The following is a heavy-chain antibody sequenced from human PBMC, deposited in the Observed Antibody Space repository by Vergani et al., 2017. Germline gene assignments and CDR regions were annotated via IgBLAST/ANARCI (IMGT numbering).Heavy chain of an antibody. D-gene: IGHD1-14*01. Sequence: QVQLEESGGGVVQPGRSLRLSCAGSGFTLSSHAMHWVRQDPGKGLEWVAFIWYDGSKEYYADSVKGRFTISRDNSKNTLYLQMNNLRAADTAVYYCARDGRIDAEGTELDYWGQGTLVTVSS. CDR2: IWYDGSKE. J-gene: IGHJ4*02. V-gene: IGHV3-33*01. CDR3: ARDGRIDAEGTELDY. CDR1: GFTLSSHA.